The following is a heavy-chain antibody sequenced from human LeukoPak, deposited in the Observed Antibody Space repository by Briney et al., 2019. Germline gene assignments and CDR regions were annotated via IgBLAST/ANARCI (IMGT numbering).Heavy chain of an antibody. J-gene: IGHJ5*02. CDR2: INHSGST. CDR3: ARARSYDDSSYYYYWFDP. D-gene: IGHD3-22*01. V-gene: IGHV4-34*01. CDR1: GGSFSGYY. Sequence: SGTLSLTRAVYGGSFSGYYWSWIRPPPGKGLEWMGEINHSGSTNYNPSVKGRVTISVDTSKYKFSLKLRSVSAADTVMYYYARARSYDDSSYYYYWFDPWGQGTLVTVSS.